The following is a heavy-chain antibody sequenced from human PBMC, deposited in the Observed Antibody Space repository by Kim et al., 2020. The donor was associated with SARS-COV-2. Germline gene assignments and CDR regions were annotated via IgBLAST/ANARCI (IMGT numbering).Heavy chain of an antibody. D-gene: IGHD3-10*01. CDR1: DGSMSTSGYY. CDR2: IYNSGIT. V-gene: IGHV4-31*03. J-gene: IGHJ6*01. Sequence: SETLSHTCTVSDGSMSTSGYYWNWIRQTPGKGLEWIGFIYNSGITYYNPSLKSRVTITIDTSENKISLKVTSVTAADTAVYFCARASGSGWPVYSTDVLG. CDR3: ARASGSGWPVYSTDV.